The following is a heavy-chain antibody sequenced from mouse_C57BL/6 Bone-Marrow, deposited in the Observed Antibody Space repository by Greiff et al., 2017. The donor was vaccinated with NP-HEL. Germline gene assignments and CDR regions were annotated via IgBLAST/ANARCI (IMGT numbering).Heavy chain of an antibody. CDR1: GYTFTSYW. J-gene: IGHJ1*03. CDR2: IHPNSGST. D-gene: IGHD1-1*01. Sequence: VKLQQPGAELVKPGASVKLSCKASGYTFTSYWMHWVKQRPGQGLEWIGMIHPNSGSTNYNEKFKSKATLTVDKSSSTAYMQLSSLTSEDSAVYYCALNYYGSSYGGYWYFDVWGTGTTVTVSS. V-gene: IGHV1-64*01. CDR3: ALNYYGSSYGGYWYFDV.